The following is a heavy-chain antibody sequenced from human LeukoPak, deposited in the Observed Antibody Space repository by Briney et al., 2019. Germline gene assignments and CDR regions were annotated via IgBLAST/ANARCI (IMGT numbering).Heavy chain of an antibody. CDR2: INHSGST. Sequence: SETLSLTCAVYGGSFSGYYWSWIRQPPVKGLEWIGEINHSGSTNYNPSLKSRVTISVDTSKNQFSLKLSSVTAADTAVYYCARDITIFGVVITPPYGYNWFDPWGQGTLVTVSS. J-gene: IGHJ5*02. CDR3: ARDITIFGVVITPPYGYNWFDP. D-gene: IGHD3-3*01. CDR1: GGSFSGYY. V-gene: IGHV4-34*01.